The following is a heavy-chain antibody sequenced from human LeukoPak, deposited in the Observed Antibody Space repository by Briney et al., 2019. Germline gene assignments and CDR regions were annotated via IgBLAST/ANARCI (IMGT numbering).Heavy chain of an antibody. D-gene: IGHD2-2*01. Sequence: GRSLRLSCAASGFTFSSYAMHWVRQAPGKGLEWVAVISYGGSNKYYADSVKGRFTISRDNSKNTLYLQMNSLRAEDTAVYYCARGPWPAASPNFDYWGQGTLVTVSS. CDR1: GFTFSSYA. CDR3: ARGPWPAASPNFDY. CDR2: ISYGGSNK. J-gene: IGHJ4*02. V-gene: IGHV3-30-3*01.